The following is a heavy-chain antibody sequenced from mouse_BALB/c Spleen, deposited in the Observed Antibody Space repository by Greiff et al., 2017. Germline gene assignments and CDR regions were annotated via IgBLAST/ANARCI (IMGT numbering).Heavy chain of an antibody. J-gene: IGHJ2*01. CDR3: ARGRFYYGSSSDFDY. D-gene: IGHD1-1*01. CDR2: ISSGGST. CDR1: GFTFSSYA. V-gene: IGHV5-6-5*01. Sequence: EVKVVESGGGLVKPGGSLKLSCAASGFTFSSYAMSWVRQTPEKRLEWVASISSGGSTYYPDSVKGRFTISRDNARNILYLQMSSLRSEDTAMYYCARGRFYYGSSSDFDYWGQGTTLTVSS.